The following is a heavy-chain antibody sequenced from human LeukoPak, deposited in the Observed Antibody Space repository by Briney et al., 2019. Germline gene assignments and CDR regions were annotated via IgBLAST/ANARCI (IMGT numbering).Heavy chain of an antibody. Sequence: PGGSLRLSCAASGFTFSSYGFHWVRQAPGKGLEWVAVIWCDGSNKYYADSVKGRFTISRDSSKNTLYLQMNSLRVEDTAVYYCAKDGSGGGWKWFDPWGQGTLVTVSS. J-gene: IGHJ5*02. D-gene: IGHD2-15*01. CDR3: AKDGSGGGWKWFDP. CDR1: GFTFSSYG. CDR2: IWCDGSNK. V-gene: IGHV3-33*06.